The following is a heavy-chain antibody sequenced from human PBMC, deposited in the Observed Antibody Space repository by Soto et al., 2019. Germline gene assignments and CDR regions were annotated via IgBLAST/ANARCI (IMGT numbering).Heavy chain of an antibody. CDR2: INTSGGST. CDR1: GYTFTSYY. V-gene: IGHV1-46*03. D-gene: IGHD6-19*01. CDR3: ATNSVGYSSGWFDY. J-gene: IGHJ4*02. Sequence: QVQLVQSGAEVKKPGASVKVSCKASGYTFTSYYMHWVRQAPGQGLEWMGIINTSGGSTRYAQKVQGRFTMTRDTSTSTVYMELRSLRSEDTAVYYCATNSVGYSSGWFDYWGQGTLVTVSS.